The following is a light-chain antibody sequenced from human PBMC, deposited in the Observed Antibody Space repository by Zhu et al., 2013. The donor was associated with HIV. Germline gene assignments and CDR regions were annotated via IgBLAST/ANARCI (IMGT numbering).Light chain of an antibody. CDR2: DAS. J-gene: IGKJ2*01. Sequence: DIQMTQSPSSLSASVGDRVTITCQASQDISKFLSWYQQKPGKAPKLLIYDASSLEIGVPSRFSGRGSATDFTLTISNLQPEDFATYYCQHLNSYPYTFGQGTKLEIK. CDR3: QHLNSYPYT. CDR1: QDISKF. V-gene: IGKV1-33*01.